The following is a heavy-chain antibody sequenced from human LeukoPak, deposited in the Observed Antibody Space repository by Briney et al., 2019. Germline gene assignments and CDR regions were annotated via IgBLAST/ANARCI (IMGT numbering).Heavy chain of an antibody. Sequence: SVKVSCKASGYTFTGYYMHWVRQAPGQGLEWMGGIIPIFGTANYAQKFQGRVTITADKSTSTAYMELSSLRSEDTAVYYCARADFRYGSDRYYMDVWGKGTTVTVSS. V-gene: IGHV1-69*06. CDR2: IIPIFGTA. CDR1: GYTFTGYY. CDR3: ARADFRYGSDRYYMDV. D-gene: IGHD3-10*01. J-gene: IGHJ6*03.